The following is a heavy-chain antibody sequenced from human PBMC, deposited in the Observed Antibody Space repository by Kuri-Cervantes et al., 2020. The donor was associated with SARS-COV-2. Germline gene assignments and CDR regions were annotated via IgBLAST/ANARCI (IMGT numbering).Heavy chain of an antibody. CDR1: GFTFSDYY. Sequence: GGSLRLSCAASGFTFSDYYMSWVRQAPGKGLEWVAFIRYDGSNKYYADSVKGRFTISRDNSKNTLYLQMNSLRAEDTAVYYCAKDHGSTGSPDYFDYWGQGTLVTVSS. V-gene: IGHV3-30*02. CDR3: AKDHGSTGSPDYFDY. D-gene: IGHD3-9*01. J-gene: IGHJ4*02. CDR2: IRYDGSNK.